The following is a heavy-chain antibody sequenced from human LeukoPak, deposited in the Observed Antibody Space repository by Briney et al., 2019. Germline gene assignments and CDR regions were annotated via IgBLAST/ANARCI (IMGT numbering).Heavy chain of an antibody. J-gene: IGHJ3*02. CDR1: GFTFSGYW. CDR3: ARGGSYSHNAFDI. Sequence: GGSLRLSCAASGFTFSGYWMHWVRQAPGKGLVWVSRINSDGSSTSYADSVKGRFTISRDNAKNTLYLQMNSLRAEDTAVYYCARGGSYSHNAFDIWGQGTMVTVSS. D-gene: IGHD3-10*01. CDR2: INSDGSST. V-gene: IGHV3-74*01.